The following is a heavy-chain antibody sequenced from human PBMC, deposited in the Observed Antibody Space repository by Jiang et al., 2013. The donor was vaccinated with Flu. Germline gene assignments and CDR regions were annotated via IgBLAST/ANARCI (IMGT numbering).Heavy chain of an antibody. D-gene: IGHD5-12*01. CDR2: IYYSGST. V-gene: IGHV4-30-4*01. CDR3: ARDVVATMNFDY. J-gene: IGHJ4*02. Sequence: ISSGDYYWSWIRQPPGKGLEWIGYIYYSGSTYYNPSLKSRVTISVDTSKNQFSLKLSSVTAADTAVYYCARDVVATMNFDYWGQGTLVTVSS. CDR1: ISSGDYY.